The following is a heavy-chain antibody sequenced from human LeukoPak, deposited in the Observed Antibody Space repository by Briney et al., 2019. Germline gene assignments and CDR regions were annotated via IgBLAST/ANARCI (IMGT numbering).Heavy chain of an antibody. J-gene: IGHJ4*02. CDR3: VKGTVSRGVSMTQPYDY. D-gene: IGHD3-10*01. CDR1: GFTFTSYA. Sequence: GGSLRLSCAASGFTFTSYAMSWVRQPAGKGLEYVSGITGNGDSSHNADTVKGRLTISRDNSKNMLYLQMSSLRPEDTAVYYCVKGTVSRGVSMTQPYDYWGQGTLVTVSS. CDR2: ITGNGDSS. V-gene: IGHV3-64D*06.